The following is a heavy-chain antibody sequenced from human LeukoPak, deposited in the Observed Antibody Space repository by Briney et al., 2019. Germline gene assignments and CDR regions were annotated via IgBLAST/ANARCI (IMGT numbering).Heavy chain of an antibody. Sequence: PGGSLRLSCAASGFIVSSKYMSWVRQAPGKGLEWVSVIYSGGSTYYAASVEGRFTISRDNSKNTVYLQMNNLRVDDTAVYYCARAGPIDYWGRGTLVTASS. CDR2: IYSGGST. CDR1: GFIVSSKY. CDR3: ARAGPIDY. V-gene: IGHV3-53*01. J-gene: IGHJ4*02.